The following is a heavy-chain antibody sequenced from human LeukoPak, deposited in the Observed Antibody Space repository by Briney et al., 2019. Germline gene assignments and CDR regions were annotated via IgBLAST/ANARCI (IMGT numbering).Heavy chain of an antibody. Sequence: GASVKVSCTASGYLFTAYYMFWVRQAPGQGLEWMGWINPNSGGTNFAQKFQGRVTMTRDTSISTAYMELSRLRSDDTAVYYCGRGYDFWRGYLDYWGQGTLVTVSS. J-gene: IGHJ4*02. CDR1: GYLFTAYY. V-gene: IGHV1-2*02. CDR2: INPNSGGT. CDR3: GRGYDFWRGYLDY. D-gene: IGHD3-3*01.